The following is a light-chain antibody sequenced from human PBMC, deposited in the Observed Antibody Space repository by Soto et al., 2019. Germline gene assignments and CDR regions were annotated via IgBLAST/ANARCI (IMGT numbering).Light chain of an antibody. J-gene: IGKJ1*01. CDR2: GAS. V-gene: IGKV3-20*01. CDR1: QSINSF. CDR3: PQYQSPRNR. Sequence: VLTQSPGALSLTPGEGATLPCGSSQSINSFLAWYQQRRGQAPRLLIHGASNRATAIPDRFSGSGSGPDFSRAIIRLEPEDCTVYYCPQYQSPRNRFGEGTKLAI.